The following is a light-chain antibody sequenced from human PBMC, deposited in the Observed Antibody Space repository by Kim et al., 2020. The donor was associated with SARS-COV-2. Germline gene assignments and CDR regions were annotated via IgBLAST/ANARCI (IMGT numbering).Light chain of an antibody. Sequence: DIHMTQSPPSLSASVGDRVTITCQASQDIAKSLNWYQQKPGKAPQLLIYDASNLETGVPSRFSGSGSGTRFTFTISSLKPEDIATYYCQQYYSTPLTFGGGTKVDIK. V-gene: IGKV1-33*01. CDR2: DAS. CDR3: QQYYSTPLT. CDR1: QDIAKS. J-gene: IGKJ4*01.